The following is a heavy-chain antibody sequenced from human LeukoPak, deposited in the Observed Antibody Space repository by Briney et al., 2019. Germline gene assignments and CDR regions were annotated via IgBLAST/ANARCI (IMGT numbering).Heavy chain of an antibody. J-gene: IGHJ2*01. V-gene: IGHV4-4*07. Sequence: NPSETLSLTCTVSGGSISSYYWSWIRQPAGKGLEWIGRIYTSGSTNYNPSLKSRVTMSVDTSKNQFSLKLSSVTAADTAVYYCAGEYYYDSSGYYSGWYFDLWGRGTLVTASS. D-gene: IGHD3-22*01. CDR1: GGSISSYY. CDR2: IYTSGST. CDR3: AGEYYYDSSGYYSGWYFDL.